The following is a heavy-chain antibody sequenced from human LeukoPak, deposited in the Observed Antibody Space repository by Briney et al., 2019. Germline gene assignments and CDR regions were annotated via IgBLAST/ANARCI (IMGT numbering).Heavy chain of an antibody. CDR2: INHSGST. Sequence: SETLSLTCAVYGGSFSGYYWSWIRQPPGEGLEWIGEINHSGSTNYNPSLKSRVTISVDTSKNQFSLKLSSVTAADTAVYYCARVAIFGVVTLNYYYYYGMDVWGQGTTVTVPS. CDR1: GGSFSGYY. J-gene: IGHJ6*02. D-gene: IGHD3-3*01. V-gene: IGHV4-34*01. CDR3: ARVAIFGVVTLNYYYYYGMDV.